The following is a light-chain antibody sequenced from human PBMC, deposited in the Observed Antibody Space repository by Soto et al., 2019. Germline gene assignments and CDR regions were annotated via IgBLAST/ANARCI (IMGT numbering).Light chain of an antibody. J-gene: IGLJ1*01. Sequence: QSALTQPASVSGSTRQSITSSCTGTSSDVGSYNLVSWYQQHPGKAPKLMIYEGSKRPSGVSNRFSGSKSGNTASLTISGLQAEDEADYYCCSYAGSRYVFGTGTKVTVL. V-gene: IGLV2-23*01. CDR3: CSYAGSRYV. CDR1: SSDVGSYNL. CDR2: EGS.